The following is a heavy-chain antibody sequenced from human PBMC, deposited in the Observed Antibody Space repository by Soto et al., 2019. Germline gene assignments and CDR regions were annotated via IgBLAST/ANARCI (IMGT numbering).Heavy chain of an antibody. CDR2: IKQDGSEN. CDR3: ARDGGNICSGGSCYFQAPDY. V-gene: IGHV3-7*03. D-gene: IGHD2-15*01. CDR1: SFTFSSYW. Sequence: DVRLVESGGGLVQPGGSLRLSCAASSFTFSSYWLSWVRQAPGKGLEWVATIKQDGSENYYVDSVKGRFTISRDNAKNTLAVQMSSLRAEDTAVYYCARDGGNICSGGSCYFQAPDYWGQGTLVTVSP. J-gene: IGHJ4*02.